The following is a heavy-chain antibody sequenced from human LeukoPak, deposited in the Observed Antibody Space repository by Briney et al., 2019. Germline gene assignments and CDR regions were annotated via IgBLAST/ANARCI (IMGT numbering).Heavy chain of an antibody. CDR3: ARDLGAVAGTRWFDP. V-gene: IGHV4-38-2*02. D-gene: IGHD6-19*01. CDR2: IYHSGST. J-gene: IGHJ5*02. Sequence: SETLSLTCAVSGYSISSGYYWGWIRQPPGKGLEWIGSIYHSGSTYYNPSLKSRVTISVDTSKNQFSLKLSSVTAADTAMYYCARDLGAVAGTRWFDPWGQGTLVTVSS. CDR1: GYSISSGYY.